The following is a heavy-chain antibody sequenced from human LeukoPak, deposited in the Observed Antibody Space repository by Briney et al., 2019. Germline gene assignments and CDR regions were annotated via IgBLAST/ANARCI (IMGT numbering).Heavy chain of an antibody. D-gene: IGHD4-17*01. Sequence: PGRSLRLSCAASGFTFSTYGMHWVRQAPGKGLEWVAVIWYDGSNKYYGDSVKGRFTISRDNSQDTLYLQMNSLRAEDTAVYYCARVGGDQVGYWGQGTLVTVSS. V-gene: IGHV3-33*01. CDR2: IWYDGSNK. CDR1: GFTFSTYG. CDR3: ARVGGDQVGY. J-gene: IGHJ4*02.